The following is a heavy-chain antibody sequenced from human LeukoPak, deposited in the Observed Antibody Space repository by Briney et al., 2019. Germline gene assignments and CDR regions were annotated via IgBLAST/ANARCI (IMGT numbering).Heavy chain of an antibody. CDR1: GFTFNDYA. V-gene: IGHV3-30-3*01. D-gene: IGHD6-19*01. CDR2: ISYYGNNR. CDR3: ARAPYRSGWYYFDF. Sequence: GSLRLSCSASGFTFNDYAMHWVRQAPGRGLEWVALISYYGNNRYYADSVKGRFTISRDNSKNTLYLHMNSLRGEDTAIYSCARAPYRSGWYYFDFWGQGTLVTVSS. J-gene: IGHJ4*02.